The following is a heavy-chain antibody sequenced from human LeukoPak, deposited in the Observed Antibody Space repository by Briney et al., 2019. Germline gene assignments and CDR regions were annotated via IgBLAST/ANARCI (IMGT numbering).Heavy chain of an antibody. D-gene: IGHD5-18*01. CDR2: IYYTGST. Sequence: SETLSLTCTVSGGSISSSSYYWGWIRQPPGKGLEWIGSIYYTGSTYYNPSLKSRLTISLDTSRNQFSLKLSSVTAADTAVYYCARGLVIQLWSTDAFDIWGQGTMVTVSS. CDR1: GGSISSSSYY. CDR3: ARGLVIQLWSTDAFDI. V-gene: IGHV4-39*07. J-gene: IGHJ3*02.